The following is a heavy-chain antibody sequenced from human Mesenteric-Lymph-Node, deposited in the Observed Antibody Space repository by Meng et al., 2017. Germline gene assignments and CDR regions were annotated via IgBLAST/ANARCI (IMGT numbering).Heavy chain of an antibody. J-gene: IGHJ4*02. Sequence: ASVKVSCKASGYTFTGYYMHWVRQAPGQGLEWMGWINPNSGGTNYAQKFQGRVTMTRDTSISTAYMELSRLRSDDTAVYYCARNPLVRYYYDSSGYALDYWGQGTLVTVSS. CDR3: ARNPLVRYYYDSSGYALDY. V-gene: IGHV1-2*02. CDR2: INPNSGGT. D-gene: IGHD3-22*01. CDR1: GYTFTGYY.